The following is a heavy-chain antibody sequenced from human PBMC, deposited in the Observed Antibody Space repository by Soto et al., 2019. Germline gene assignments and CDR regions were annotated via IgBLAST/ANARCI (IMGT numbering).Heavy chain of an antibody. D-gene: IGHD3-3*01. CDR2: IGGSGGGK. CDR1: GFPFSSYA. J-gene: IGHJ4*02. V-gene: IGHV3-23*01. CDR3: ARRSWRGRADY. Sequence: PGGSLRLSCAASGFPFSSYAMSWVRQAPGKGLEWVSGIGGSGGGKFYADSVKGRFTVSRDNAENTLSLELNSLRVEDTAIYYCARRSWRGRADYWGQGILVTVSS.